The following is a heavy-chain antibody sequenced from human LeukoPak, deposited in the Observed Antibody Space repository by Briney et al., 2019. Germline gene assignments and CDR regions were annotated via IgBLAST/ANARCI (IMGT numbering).Heavy chain of an antibody. D-gene: IGHD6-13*01. CDR1: GFTFSDYY. Sequence: GGSLRLSCAASGFTFSDYYMSWIRQAPGKGLEWVSYISSSGSTIYYADSVKGRFTISRDNAKSSLYLQMNSLRAEDTAVYYCARAPSEQLVPRFDYWGQGTLVTVSS. J-gene: IGHJ4*02. V-gene: IGHV3-11*04. CDR3: ARAPSEQLVPRFDY. CDR2: ISSSGSTI.